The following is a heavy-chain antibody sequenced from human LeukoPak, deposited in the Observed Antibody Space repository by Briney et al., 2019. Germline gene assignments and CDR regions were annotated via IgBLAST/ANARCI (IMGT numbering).Heavy chain of an antibody. CDR3: ARRMADMAPFDY. Sequence: PSETLSLTCTVSGYSISTGYYWDWIRQPPGKGLEWIGTFYHGGSTYYNPSLKSRVTISVDTSKNQFSLKLSSVTAADTAVYYCARRMADMAPFDYWGQGTLVTVSS. CDR1: GYSISTGYY. V-gene: IGHV4-38-2*02. J-gene: IGHJ4*02. D-gene: IGHD5-24*01. CDR2: FYHGGST.